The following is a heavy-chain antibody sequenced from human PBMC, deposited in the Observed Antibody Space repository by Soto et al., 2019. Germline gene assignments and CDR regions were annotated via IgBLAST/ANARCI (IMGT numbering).Heavy chain of an antibody. CDR3: ARASTIIVVNHFDC. V-gene: IGHV3-48*03. J-gene: IGHJ4*02. CDR1: GFTFSSYE. Sequence: PGGSLRLSCTASGFTFSSYEMSWVRQAPGKGLEWVSYISSSGSTIYYADSVKGRFTISRDNARKSVYLQMNSLRAEDTAVYFCARASTIIVVNHFDCWGQGTLFSVAS. CDR2: ISSSGSTI. D-gene: IGHD3-22*01.